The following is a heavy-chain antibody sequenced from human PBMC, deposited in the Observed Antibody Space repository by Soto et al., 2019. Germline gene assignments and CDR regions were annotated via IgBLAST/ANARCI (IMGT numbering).Heavy chain of an antibody. D-gene: IGHD5-12*01. Sequence: SVKVSLKASGGTFSSYAISWVRQAPGQGLEWMGGIIPIFGTANYAQKFQGRVTITADKSTSTAYMELSSLRSEDTAVYYCARAGRRDGYNFYWYFDLWGRGTLVTVSS. V-gene: IGHV1-69*06. J-gene: IGHJ2*01. CDR3: ARAGRRDGYNFYWYFDL. CDR1: GGTFSSYA. CDR2: IIPIFGTA.